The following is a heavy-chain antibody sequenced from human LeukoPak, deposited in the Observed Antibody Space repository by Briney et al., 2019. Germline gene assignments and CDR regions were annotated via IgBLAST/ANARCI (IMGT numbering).Heavy chain of an antibody. D-gene: IGHD3-22*01. CDR3: TKDSRYYDGSAYYYPGWFDP. V-gene: IGHV3-53*01. J-gene: IGHJ5*02. Sequence: GGSLRLSCAGTGFTFRNYAINWVRRAPGKGLEWVSVIYSGGSTYYADSVKGRFTISRDNSKNTLYLQMNSLRAEDTAVYYCTKDSRYYDGSAYYYPGWFDPWGQGTLVTVSS. CDR2: IYSGGST. CDR1: GFTFRNYA.